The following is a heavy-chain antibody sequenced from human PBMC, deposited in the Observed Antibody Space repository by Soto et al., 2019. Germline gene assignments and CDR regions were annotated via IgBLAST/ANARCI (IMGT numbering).Heavy chain of an antibody. Sequence: QVQLVESGGGVVQPGKSLRLSCATSGFTFNSYALHWVRQAPGKGLEWVALISNDGSKTFYADSVKGRFTISRDTAKNTLFRQMNSLTTEDSAVYFCAKAGEIFGLVIFAYPDFWGQGTLVAVSS. J-gene: IGHJ4*02. CDR1: GFTFNSYA. V-gene: IGHV3-30*18. D-gene: IGHD3-3*01. CDR3: AKAGEIFGLVIFAYPDF. CDR2: ISNDGSKT.